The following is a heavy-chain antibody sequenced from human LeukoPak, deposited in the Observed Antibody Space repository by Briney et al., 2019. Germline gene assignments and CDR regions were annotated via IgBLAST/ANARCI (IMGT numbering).Heavy chain of an antibody. V-gene: IGHV3-7*03. CDR1: GFTFSSYW. J-gene: IGHJ4*02. Sequence: PGGSLRLSCAASGFTFSSYWMTWVRQAPGKGLEWVANIKGDGSENHYADSVRGRFTISRDNPKNSLYLQMNSLRADDTAVYYCAKDRPTVYSSSWLHFLDSWGQGTLVTVSS. D-gene: IGHD6-13*01. CDR2: IKGDGSEN. CDR3: AKDRPTVYSSSWLHFLDS.